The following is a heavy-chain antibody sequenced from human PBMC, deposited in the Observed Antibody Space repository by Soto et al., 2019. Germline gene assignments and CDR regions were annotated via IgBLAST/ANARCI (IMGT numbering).Heavy chain of an antibody. Sequence: SVTLSLTCTVSGGSISSSSYYWGWIRQPPGKGLEWFGSIYYSGSTYYNPSLKSRVTISVDTSKNQFSLKLSSVTAADTAVYYCATPQTITVTTMYYYYGMDVWGQGTTVTVSS. CDR3: ATPQTITVTTMYYYYGMDV. CDR2: IYYSGST. V-gene: IGHV4-39*01. CDR1: GGSISSSSYY. D-gene: IGHD4-17*01. J-gene: IGHJ6*02.